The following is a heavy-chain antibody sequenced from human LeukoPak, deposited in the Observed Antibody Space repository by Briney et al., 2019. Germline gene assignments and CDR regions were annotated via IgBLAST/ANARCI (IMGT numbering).Heavy chain of an antibody. CDR1: GFIFSDHE. D-gene: IGHD3-10*01. CDR2: ISMNGDVQ. V-gene: IGHV3-48*03. CDR3: ARDYYGDDL. Sequence: GGSLRLSCTASGFIFSDHEMTWVRQAPGKGLEWISYISMNGDVQLYSDSVKGRFTISRGDSENSLYLQMNSLRAEDTAVYFCARDYYGDDLWGQGTLVTVSS. J-gene: IGHJ5*02.